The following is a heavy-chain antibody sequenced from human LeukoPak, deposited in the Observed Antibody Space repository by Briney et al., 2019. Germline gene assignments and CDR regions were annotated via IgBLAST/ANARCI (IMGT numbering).Heavy chain of an antibody. Sequence: GGSLTLSCAASGFTFSSYGMHWVRQAPGKGLEWVAVIWYDGSNKYYADSVKGRFTISRDNAENSVFLEMKRLRTNDTGIYYCARSERVDTESDLWGQGTLVTVSS. CDR1: GFTFSSYG. CDR2: IWYDGSNK. D-gene: IGHD2-8*02. J-gene: IGHJ5*02. V-gene: IGHV3-33*01. CDR3: ARSERVDTESDL.